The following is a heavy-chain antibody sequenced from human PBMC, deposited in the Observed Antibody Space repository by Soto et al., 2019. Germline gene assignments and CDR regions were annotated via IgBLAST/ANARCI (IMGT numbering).Heavy chain of an antibody. J-gene: IGHJ6*03. CDR3: ASDLTPNDDGGAYYMED. CDR1: GFTFSSYY. V-gene: IGHV3-74*01. Sequence: EVQLVESGGGLVQPGGSLRLSCAASGFTFSSYYAHWVRQAPGKGLVWVSRINSDGSIADYADSVKGRFTISRDNAKNTLYLQMHGLRAEDTAVDYCASDLTPNDDGGAYYMEDWGKGTRVTVSS. D-gene: IGHD4-17*01. CDR2: INSDGSIA.